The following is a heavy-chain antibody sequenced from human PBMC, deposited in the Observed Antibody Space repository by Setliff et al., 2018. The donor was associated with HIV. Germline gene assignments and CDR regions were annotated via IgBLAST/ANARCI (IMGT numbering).Heavy chain of an antibody. V-gene: IGHV3-30*04. Sequence: GGSLRLSCAASGFTFSSYAMHWVRQAPGKGLEWVAVISYDGSNKYYADSVKGRFTISRDNSKNTLYLQMNSLRAEDTAVYYCARDLRGQLDYWGQGTLVTVSS. D-gene: IGHD1-26*01. CDR1: GFTFSSYA. J-gene: IGHJ4*02. CDR3: ARDLRGQLDY. CDR2: ISYDGSNK.